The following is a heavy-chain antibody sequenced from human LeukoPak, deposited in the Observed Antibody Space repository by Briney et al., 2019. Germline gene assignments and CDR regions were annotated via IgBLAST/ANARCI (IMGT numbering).Heavy chain of an antibody. J-gene: IGHJ3*02. CDR1: GFTFSDYY. CDR3: ARDRGIVVVVGAFDI. CDR2: ISSSSSYT. Sequence: PGGSLRLSWAASGFTFSDYYMSWIRQAPAKGLEWVSYISSSSSYTNYADSVKGRFTISRDNAKNSLYLQMNSLRAEDTAVYYCARDRGIVVVVGAFDIWGQGTMVTVSS. V-gene: IGHV3-11*06. D-gene: IGHD2-15*01.